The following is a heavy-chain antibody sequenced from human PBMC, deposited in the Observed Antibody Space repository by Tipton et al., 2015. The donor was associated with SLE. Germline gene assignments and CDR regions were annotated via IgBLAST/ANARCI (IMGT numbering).Heavy chain of an antibody. CDR3: AKLGYCTYDICYTGIDH. CDR2: IYYSGATTT. D-gene: IGHD2-8*01. J-gene: IGHJ4*02. CDR1: GDSISSKY. Sequence: TLSLTCTISGDSISSKYWSWIRQPPGKGLEWVGFIYYSGATTTNYNPSLERRLTISIDTSRNQFSLELRSVTAADTAVYYCAKLGYCTYDICYTGIDHWDQGTPVTVSS. V-gene: IGHV4-59*08.